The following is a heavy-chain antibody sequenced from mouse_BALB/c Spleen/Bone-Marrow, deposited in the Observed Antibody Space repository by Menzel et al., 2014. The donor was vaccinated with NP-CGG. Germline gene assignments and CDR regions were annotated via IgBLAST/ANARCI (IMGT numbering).Heavy chain of an antibody. D-gene: IGHD2-14*01. J-gene: IGHJ2*01. Sequence: EVQLQQSGAELVKPGASVKLSCTASGFNIKDTYMHWVKQRPEQGLEWIGGIDPANGNTKYDPKFQGKATITADTSSNTAYLQLSSLTSEDTAVYYCARYRLGTYLDYWGQGTTLTVSS. V-gene: IGHV14-3*02. CDR3: ARYRLGTYLDY. CDR2: IDPANGNT. CDR1: GFNIKDTY.